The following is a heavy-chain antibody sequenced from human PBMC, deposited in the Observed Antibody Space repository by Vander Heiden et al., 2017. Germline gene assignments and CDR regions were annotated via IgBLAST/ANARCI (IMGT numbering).Heavy chain of an antibody. J-gene: IGHJ5*02. D-gene: IGHD2-2*01. CDR1: GFTFSSYG. V-gene: IGHV3-33*01. CDR3: AREARDIVVVPAAIGTEGNWFDP. Sequence: QVQLVESGGGVVQPGRSLGLSCAASGFTFSSYGMHWVRQAPGKGLEWVAVIWYDGSNKYYADSVKGRFTISRDNSKNTLYLQMNSLRAEDTAVYYCAREARDIVVVPAAIGTEGNWFDPWGQGTLVTVSS. CDR2: IWYDGSNK.